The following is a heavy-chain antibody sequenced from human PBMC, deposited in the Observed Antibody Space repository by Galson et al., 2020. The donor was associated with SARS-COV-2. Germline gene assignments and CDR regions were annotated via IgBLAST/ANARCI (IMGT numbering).Heavy chain of an antibody. CDR1: GFTFSTYA. CDR3: TISGAFGGADWGAF. D-gene: IGHD3-3*01. J-gene: IGHJ4*02. Sequence: GGSLRLSCAASGFTFSTYALSWVRQAPGKGLEWVSIISGSGSHTYFADSVKGRFTISRDNSKNTVHLQMNSLRDEDTAMYYCTISGAFGGADWGAFWGQGTLVIVSS. CDR2: ISGSGSHT. V-gene: IGHV3-23*01.